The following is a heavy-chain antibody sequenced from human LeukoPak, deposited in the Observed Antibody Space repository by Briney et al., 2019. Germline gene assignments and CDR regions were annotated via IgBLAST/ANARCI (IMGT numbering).Heavy chain of an antibody. CDR3: AKGRALEVVAAFNY. CDR2: ISGSGANT. D-gene: IGHD2-15*01. Sequence: PGGSLRLSCAASGFTFSSHAMSWVRQAPGRGLEWVSTISGSGANTYYADSVKGRFTISRDNSKNTLYLQMNSLRADDTAIYYCAKGRALEVVAAFNYWGQGTVVTASS. V-gene: IGHV3-23*01. CDR1: GFTFSSHA. J-gene: IGHJ4*02.